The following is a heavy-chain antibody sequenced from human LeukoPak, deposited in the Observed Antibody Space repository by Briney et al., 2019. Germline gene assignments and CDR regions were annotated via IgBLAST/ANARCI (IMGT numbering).Heavy chain of an antibody. CDR2: IYYSGST. D-gene: IGHD6-6*01. CDR3: ARDREYSSSGLVWFDP. Sequence: SSETLSLTCTVSGGSVSGYYWSWIRQPPGKGLEWIGYIYYSGSTNYNPSLKSRVTISVDTSENQLSLKLTSVTAADTAVYYCARDREYSSSGLVWFDPWGHGILVTVSS. CDR1: GGSVSGYY. V-gene: IGHV4-59*02. J-gene: IGHJ5*02.